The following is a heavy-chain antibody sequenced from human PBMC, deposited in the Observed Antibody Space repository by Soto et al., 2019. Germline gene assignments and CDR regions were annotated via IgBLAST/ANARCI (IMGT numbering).Heavy chain of an antibody. J-gene: IGHJ4*02. V-gene: IGHV4-4*07. Sequence: PSETLSLTCTVPGASISGFXGSWIRKSAGKGLEWIGRIYATGTTDYNPSLKSRVMMSVDTSKKQFSLKLSSVTAADTAIYYCASGRFDELEGYCSSTSCYIYFDYWGQGTLVTVSS. D-gene: IGHD2-2*01. CDR3: ASGRFDELEGYCSSTSCYIYFDY. CDR2: IYATGTT. CDR1: GASISGFX.